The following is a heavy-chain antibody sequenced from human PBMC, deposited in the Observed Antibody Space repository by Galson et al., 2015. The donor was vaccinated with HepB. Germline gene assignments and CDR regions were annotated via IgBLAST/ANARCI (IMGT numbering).Heavy chain of an antibody. J-gene: IGHJ6*02. CDR2: ISADNGNI. D-gene: IGHD4-23*01. CDR1: GYTFTSFG. V-gene: IGHV1-18*01. CDR3: ASEPRTFFGGQNYGLDV. Sequence: SVKVSCKASGYTFTSFGISWVRQAPGQGLEWMGGISADNGNIKYAQKFRGRVTMTTDTSTSTAYMGLGSLRSGDTAVYYCASEPRTFFGGQNYGLDVWGQGTTVTVSS.